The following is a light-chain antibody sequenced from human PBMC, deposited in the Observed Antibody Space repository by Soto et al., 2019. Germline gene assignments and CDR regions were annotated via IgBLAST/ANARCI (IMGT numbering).Light chain of an antibody. CDR2: DNN. CDR3: ATWDGSLPGGV. Sequence: QSVLTQSPSVSAAPGQKVTISCSGSSSNIGNNYVSWYQQLPGTAPKLLIYDNNKRPSGIPDRFSGSKSGTSGTLDITGLQRGDGADYYCATWDGSLPGGVFGGGTKPTVL. CDR1: SSNIGNNY. V-gene: IGLV1-51*01. J-gene: IGLJ3*02.